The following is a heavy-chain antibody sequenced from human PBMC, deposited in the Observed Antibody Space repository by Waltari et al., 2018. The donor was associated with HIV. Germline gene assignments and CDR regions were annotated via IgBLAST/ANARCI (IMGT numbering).Heavy chain of an antibody. J-gene: IGHJ6*02. Sequence: EVQLVESGGGLVQPGGSVRLSGAASGFTFSGYAIQWVCQASGKGLEWIGRIRNKANSYATAYAASVKGRFTVSRDDSKNTAFLQMSSLKIEDTAVYYCTGQGGIATFGVVVDVWGQGTTVIV. CDR3: TGQGGIATFGVVVDV. CDR2: IRNKANSYAT. D-gene: IGHD3-3*01. CDR1: GFTFSGYA. V-gene: IGHV3-73*01.